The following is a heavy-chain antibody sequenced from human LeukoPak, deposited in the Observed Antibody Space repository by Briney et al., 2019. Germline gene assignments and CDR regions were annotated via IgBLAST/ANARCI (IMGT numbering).Heavy chain of an antibody. V-gene: IGHV4-61*08. CDR3: ARLLIYGSGSYKGYYYGMDV. CDR1: GASISSGAYY. CDR2: IFYNGNTST. Sequence: PSETLSLTCTVSGASISSGAYYWSWIRQHPGKGLEWIGYIFYNGNTSTNYNPSLKSRVTISVDTSKNQFSLKLSSVTAADTAVYYCARLLIYGSGSYKGYYYGMDVWGQGTTVTVSS. D-gene: IGHD3-10*01. J-gene: IGHJ6*02.